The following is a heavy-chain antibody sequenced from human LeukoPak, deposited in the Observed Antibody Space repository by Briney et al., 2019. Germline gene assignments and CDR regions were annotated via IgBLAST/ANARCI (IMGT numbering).Heavy chain of an antibody. CDR3: ARGYSSGWPEGHY. Sequence: GGSLRLSCAASGFTFSSYEMNWVRQAPGKGLEWVSYISSSGSTIYYADSVKGRFTISRDNAKNSLYLQMNSLRAEDTAVYYCARGYSSGWPEGHYWGRGTLVTVSS. D-gene: IGHD6-19*01. V-gene: IGHV3-48*03. CDR2: ISSSGSTI. CDR1: GFTFSSYE. J-gene: IGHJ4*02.